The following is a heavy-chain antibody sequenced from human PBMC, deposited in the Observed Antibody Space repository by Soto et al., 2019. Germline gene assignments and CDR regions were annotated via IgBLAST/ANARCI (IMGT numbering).Heavy chain of an antibody. Sequence: LSLTCTVSGGSISSSSYYWCRIRQPPGKGLEWLGSIYYSGSTYYNPSLKSRVTISVDTSKNQFSLKLSSVTAADTAVYYCATMKIVVVAGAYYFDYWGQGTLVTVSS. D-gene: IGHD2-15*01. CDR2: IYYSGST. V-gene: IGHV4-39*01. CDR3: ATMKIVVVAGAYYFDY. J-gene: IGHJ4*02. CDR1: GGSISSSSYY.